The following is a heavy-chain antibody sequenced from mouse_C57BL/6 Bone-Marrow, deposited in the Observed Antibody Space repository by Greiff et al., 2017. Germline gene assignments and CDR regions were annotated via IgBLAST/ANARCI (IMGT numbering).Heavy chain of an antibody. CDR2: IYPRDGST. V-gene: IGHV1-85*01. CDR3: ARDYGSSYWYFDV. D-gene: IGHD1-1*01. J-gene: IGHJ1*03. CDR1: GYTFTSYD. Sequence: VQRVESGPELVKPGASVKLSCKASGYTFTSYDINWVKQRPGQGLEWIGWIYPRDGSTKYNEKFKGKAILTVDTSTSTAYMELHSLTSEDSAVYFCARDYGSSYWYFDVWGTGTTVTVSS.